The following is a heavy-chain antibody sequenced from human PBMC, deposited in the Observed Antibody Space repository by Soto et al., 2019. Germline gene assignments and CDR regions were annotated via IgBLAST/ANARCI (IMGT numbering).Heavy chain of an antibody. V-gene: IGHV3-23*01. Sequence: EMQLLESGGGLVQPGGSLRLSCAASGFAFDDYAMSWVRQAPGKGLEWVSALSGSGATTYYTDSVKGRFTISRDHSKNSMCLQTDNLRAEDTAVYYGAKDAKGASAPYFFDCWGQGTLITVSS. CDR1: GFAFDDYA. CDR2: LSGSGATT. J-gene: IGHJ4*02. D-gene: IGHD6-13*01. CDR3: AKDAKGASAPYFFDC.